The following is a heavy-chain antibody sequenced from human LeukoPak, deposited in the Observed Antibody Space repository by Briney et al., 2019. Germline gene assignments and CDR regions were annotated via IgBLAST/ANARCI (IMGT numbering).Heavy chain of an antibody. D-gene: IGHD6-19*01. V-gene: IGHV4-30-4*08. Sequence: SETLSLTCTVSGGSISSGDYYWSWIRQPPGKGLEWIGYIYYSGSTYYNPSLKSRVTISVDTSKNQFSLKLCSVTAADTAVYYCARDLYSSGLNSFDYWGQGTLVTVSS. CDR3: ARDLYSSGLNSFDY. J-gene: IGHJ4*02. CDR1: GGSISSGDYY. CDR2: IYYSGST.